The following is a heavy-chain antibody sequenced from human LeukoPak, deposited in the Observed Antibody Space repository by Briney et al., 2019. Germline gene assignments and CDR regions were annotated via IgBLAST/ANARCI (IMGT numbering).Heavy chain of an antibody. D-gene: IGHD3-10*01. CDR3: ARGPLMVRGVRGWLDP. V-gene: IGHV1-3*01. CDR1: GYAFTSYA. CDR2: INAGNGNT. J-gene: IGHJ5*02. Sequence: GASVKVSCKAAGYAFTSYAMHWVRQAPGQRLEWMGWINAGNGNTKYSQKFQGRVTITRDTSASTAYMELSSLRSEDTAVYYCARGPLMVRGVRGWLDPWGQGTLVTVSS.